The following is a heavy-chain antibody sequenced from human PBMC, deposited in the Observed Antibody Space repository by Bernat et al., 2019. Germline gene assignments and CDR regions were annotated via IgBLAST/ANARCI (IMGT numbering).Heavy chain of an antibody. CDR2: IWYDGNNK. J-gene: IGHJ4*02. Sequence: QVQLVESGGGVVQPGRSLRLSCAASGFTFNNYGMHWVRQVPGKGLEWVAVIWYDGNNKYYADSVKGRFTISRDNSKKTLYLQMNSLGAEDTAVYYCARLGSSWSFDYWGQGTLVTVSS. D-gene: IGHD6-13*01. V-gene: IGHV3-33*01. CDR1: GFTFNNYG. CDR3: ARLGSSWSFDY.